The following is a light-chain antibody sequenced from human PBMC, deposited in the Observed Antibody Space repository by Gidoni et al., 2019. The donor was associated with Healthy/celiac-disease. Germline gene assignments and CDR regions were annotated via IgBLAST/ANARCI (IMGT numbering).Light chain of an antibody. V-gene: IGKV3-20*01. Sequence: MVLTQSPGTLSLSPCERATLSCRASQSVSSSYLAWYQQKPGQPPRLLIYGASSRATGIPDRFSGSGSGTDFTLTISRLEPEDVAVYYCQQYGSSQWTFGQGTKVEIK. CDR1: QSVSSSY. CDR2: GAS. CDR3: QQYGSSQWT. J-gene: IGKJ1*01.